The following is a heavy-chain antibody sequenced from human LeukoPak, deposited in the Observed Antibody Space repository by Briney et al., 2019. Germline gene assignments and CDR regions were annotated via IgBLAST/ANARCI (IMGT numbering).Heavy chain of an antibody. D-gene: IGHD6-13*01. Sequence: GESLKISCKGSGYSFTSYWIGWVRQMPGKGLEWMGVIYPGDSNTRYSPSFQGQVSISADKSISTAYLQWSSLRASDTAMYYCARQKKYSTSWYLDYWGQGTLVTVSS. V-gene: IGHV5-51*01. CDR3: ARQKKYSTSWYLDY. J-gene: IGHJ4*02. CDR2: IYPGDSNT. CDR1: GYSFTSYW.